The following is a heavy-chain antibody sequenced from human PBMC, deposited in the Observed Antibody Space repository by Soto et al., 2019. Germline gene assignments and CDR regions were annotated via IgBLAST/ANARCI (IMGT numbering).Heavy chain of an antibody. CDR2: ISAYNGNT. CDR3: ARGVWIGELRSPGDY. D-gene: IGHD3-10*01. V-gene: IGHV1-18*04. Sequence: ASVKVSCKASGYTFTSYGISWVRQAPGQGLEGMGWISAYNGNTNYAQKLQGRVTMTTDTSTSTAYMELRSLRSDDTAVYYCARGVWIGELRSPGDYWGQGTLVTVSS. J-gene: IGHJ4*02. CDR1: GYTFTSYG.